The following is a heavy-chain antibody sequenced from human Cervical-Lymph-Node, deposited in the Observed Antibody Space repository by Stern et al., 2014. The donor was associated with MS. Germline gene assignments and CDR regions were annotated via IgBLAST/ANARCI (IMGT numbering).Heavy chain of an antibody. CDR3: ARYSGTFYFDY. Sequence: VQLEESGAEVKRPGSSVRVSCKASGGTFSSYSISWVRQAPGQGLEWMGGIILIFDTTNYAQKFQGRVTISADKSTSTAYLDLSSLRSEDTAMYYCARYSGTFYFDYWGQGTLVTVSS. J-gene: IGHJ4*02. V-gene: IGHV1-69*06. CDR1: GGTFSSYS. CDR2: IILIFDTT. D-gene: IGHD1-26*01.